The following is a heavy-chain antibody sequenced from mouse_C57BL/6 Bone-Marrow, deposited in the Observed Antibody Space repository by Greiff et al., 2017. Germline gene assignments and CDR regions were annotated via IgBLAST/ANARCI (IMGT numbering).Heavy chain of an antibody. CDR2: ISSGGSYT. Sequence: EVQGVESGGDLVKPGGSLKLSCAASGFTFSSYGMSWVRQTPDKRLEWVATISSGGSYTYYPDSVKGRFTISRDNAKNTLYLQMSSLKSEDTAMYYCARQGCDYGISSDYWGQGTTLTVSS. V-gene: IGHV5-6*01. D-gene: IGHD1-1*01. J-gene: IGHJ2*01. CDR1: GFTFSSYG. CDR3: ARQGCDYGISSDY.